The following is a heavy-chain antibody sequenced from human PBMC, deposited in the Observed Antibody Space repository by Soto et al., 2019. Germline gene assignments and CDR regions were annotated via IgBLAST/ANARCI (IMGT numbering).Heavy chain of an antibody. CDR3: ARDLEGKLWGCCYYYGMDV. J-gene: IGHJ6*02. D-gene: IGHD7-27*01. Sequence: AASVKVFCKASGYTFTSYLISWVRQAAGQGLDWMGWISAFNGNTNYAQKLQCRVTMTTDTSTSTAYMELRRLRYDDTVVDYCARDLEGKLWGCCYYYGMDVWGQGTTVTVSS. CDR1: GYTFTSYL. CDR2: ISAFNGNT. V-gene: IGHV1-18*01.